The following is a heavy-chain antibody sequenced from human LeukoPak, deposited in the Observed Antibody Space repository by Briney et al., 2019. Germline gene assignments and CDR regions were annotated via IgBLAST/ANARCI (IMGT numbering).Heavy chain of an antibody. CDR2: IKQDGSEK. D-gene: IGHD6-13*01. V-gene: IGHV3-7*01. CDR3: ARESPLAAAGH. CDR1: GFTFSSYW. J-gene: IGHJ4*02. Sequence: PGGSLRLSCAASGFTFSSYWMSRVRQAPGKGLEWVANIKQDGSEKYYVDSVKGRFTISRDNAKNSLYLQMNSLRAEDTAVYYCARESPLAAAGHWGQGTLVTVSS.